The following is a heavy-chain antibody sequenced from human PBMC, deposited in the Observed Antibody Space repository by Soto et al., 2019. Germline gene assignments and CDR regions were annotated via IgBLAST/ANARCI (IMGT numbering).Heavy chain of an antibody. Sequence: SETLSLTCSVSGGYISRYHWSWIRQPPGKGLEWIGHLYNSGSSDHNPSLKSRVTMLVDTSKNQFSLKLSSVTAADTAVYYCARDLPVSEGPYYYGMDVWGQGTTVTVSS. V-gene: IGHV4-59*01. CDR3: ARDLPVSEGPYYYGMDV. CDR1: GGYISRYH. J-gene: IGHJ6*02. CDR2: LYNSGSS.